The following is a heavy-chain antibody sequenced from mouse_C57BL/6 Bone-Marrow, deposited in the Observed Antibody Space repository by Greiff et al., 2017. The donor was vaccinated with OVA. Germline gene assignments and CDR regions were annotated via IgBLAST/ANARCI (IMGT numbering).Heavy chain of an antibody. Sequence: VQLQQSGPGLVKPSQSLSLTCSVTGYSITSGYYWKWIRQSPGNKLEWMGYIRYDGSNNYNPSLKNRISITRDTSKNQSFLKLNSMTTEDTATYDCARGDWDVDFDYWGQSTTLTVSS. CDR3: ARGDWDVDFDY. V-gene: IGHV3-6*01. J-gene: IGHJ2*01. CDR1: GYSITSGYY. CDR2: IRYDGSN. D-gene: IGHD4-1*01.